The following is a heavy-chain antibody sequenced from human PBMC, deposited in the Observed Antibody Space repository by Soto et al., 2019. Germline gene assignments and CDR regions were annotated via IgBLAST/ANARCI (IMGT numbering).Heavy chain of an antibody. CDR1: GFTCSSYD. J-gene: IGHJ4*02. Sequence: GRSLRRSCAASGFTCSSYDMNWVRQAAGKGLEWVSYISSSGSTIYYADSVKGRFTISRDNAKNSLYLHMNSLRAEDTAVYYSARSMYRYYYHRSARLDYWRQARLVHVSS. CDR2: ISSSGSTI. V-gene: IGHV3-48*03. CDR3: ARSMYRYYYHRSARLDY. D-gene: IGHD3-22*01.